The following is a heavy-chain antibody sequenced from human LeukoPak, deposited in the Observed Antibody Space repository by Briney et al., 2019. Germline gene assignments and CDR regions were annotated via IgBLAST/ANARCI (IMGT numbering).Heavy chain of an antibody. CDR2: ISSSSSHI. Sequence: GGSLRLSCAASGFTFSSYSMNWVRQAPGKGLEWVSSISSSSSHIYYADSVKGRFTISRDNAKNSLYLQMNSLRAEDTAVYYCARVLVAGTNYWGQGTLVTVSS. D-gene: IGHD6-19*01. V-gene: IGHV3-21*01. CDR3: ARVLVAGTNY. CDR1: GFTFSSYS. J-gene: IGHJ4*02.